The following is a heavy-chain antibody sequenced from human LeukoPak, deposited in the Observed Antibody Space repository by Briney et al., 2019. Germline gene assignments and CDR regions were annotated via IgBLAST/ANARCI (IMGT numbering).Heavy chain of an antibody. D-gene: IGHD1-26*01. CDR1: GFTFSSYG. Sequence: GGSLRLSCAASGFTFSSYGMHWVRQAPGKGLEWVAVIWYDGSNKYYADSVKGRFTISRDNSKNTLYLQMNSLRAEDTAVYYCARARSSGSYYSYFDYWGQGTLSPSPQ. CDR2: IWYDGSNK. V-gene: IGHV3-33*01. J-gene: IGHJ4*02. CDR3: ARARSSGSYYSYFDY.